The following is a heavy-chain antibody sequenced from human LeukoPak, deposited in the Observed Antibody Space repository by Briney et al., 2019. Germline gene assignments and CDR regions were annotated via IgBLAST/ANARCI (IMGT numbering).Heavy chain of an antibody. D-gene: IGHD6-13*01. J-gene: IGHJ4*02. CDR1: GGTFSSYA. Sequence: ASVKVSCKASGGTFSSYAISWVRQAPGQGLEWMGGIIPIFGTANYAQKFQGRVTITTDESTSTAYMELSSLRSEDTAVYYCARSLPQIAAAGYYYFDYWGQGTLVTVSS. V-gene: IGHV1-69*05. CDR2: IIPIFGTA. CDR3: ARSLPQIAAAGYYYFDY.